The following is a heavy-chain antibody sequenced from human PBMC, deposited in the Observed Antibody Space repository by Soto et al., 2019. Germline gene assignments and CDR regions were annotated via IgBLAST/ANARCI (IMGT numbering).Heavy chain of an antibody. Sequence: LSLTCTVSGGSISGGVGGLYYWSWIRQPPGKGLEWIGYIYDSGSTYYNPSLKSRVTISVDTSKNQFSLRLSSVTAADTAVYYCAREVIPLTTDWYFDLWGRGTLVTVSS. J-gene: IGHJ2*01. CDR2: IYDSGST. CDR1: GGSISGGVGGLYY. D-gene: IGHD4-17*01. CDR3: AREVIPLTTDWYFDL. V-gene: IGHV4-30-4*01.